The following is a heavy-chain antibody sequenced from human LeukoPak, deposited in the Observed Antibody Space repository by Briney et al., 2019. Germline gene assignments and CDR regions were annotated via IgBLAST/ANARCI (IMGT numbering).Heavy chain of an antibody. D-gene: IGHD3-10*01. V-gene: IGHV4-39*01. CDR3: AGWLLVRGVSNFDY. J-gene: IGHJ4*02. CDR1: GGSISSSSYY. Sequence: SETLSLTCTASGGSISSSSYYWGWIRQPPGKGLESFGSIYYSRSTYYNPSLSSLAIISVNASKYQFPLMLSLVTDEDTALYYCAGWLLVRGVSNFDYWGQGTLVIVSS. CDR2: IYYSRST.